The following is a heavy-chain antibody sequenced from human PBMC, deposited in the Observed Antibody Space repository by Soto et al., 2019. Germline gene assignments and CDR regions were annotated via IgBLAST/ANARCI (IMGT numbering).Heavy chain of an antibody. D-gene: IGHD3-16*02. J-gene: IGHJ4*02. CDR2: ISGSGGST. Sequence: GGSLRLSCAASGFTFSSYAMSWVRQAPGKGLEWVSAISGSGGSTYYADSVKGRFTISRDNSKNTLYLQMNSLRAEDTAVYYCAKDRRTITFGGVIVSRYFDYWGQGTLVTVSS. CDR3: AKDRRTITFGGVIVSRYFDY. CDR1: GFTFSSYA. V-gene: IGHV3-23*01.